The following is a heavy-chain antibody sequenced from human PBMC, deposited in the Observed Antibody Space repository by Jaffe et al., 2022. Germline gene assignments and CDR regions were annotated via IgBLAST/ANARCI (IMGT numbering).Heavy chain of an antibody. CDR1: GFTFSGSA. V-gene: IGHV3-73*02. CDR3: SSFTELPGTSRPFDP. D-gene: IGHD1-7*01. Sequence: EVQLVESGGGLVQPGGSLKLSCAASGFTFSGSAMHWVRQASGKGLEWVGRIRSKANNYATAYAASVKGRFTISRDDLKNTAYLQMNSLKTEDTAVYYCSSFTELPGTSRPFDPWGQGTLVTVSS. J-gene: IGHJ5*02. CDR2: IRSKANNYAT.